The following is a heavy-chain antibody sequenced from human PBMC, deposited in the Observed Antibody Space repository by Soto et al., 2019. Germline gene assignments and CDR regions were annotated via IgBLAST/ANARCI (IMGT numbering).Heavy chain of an antibody. Sequence: EALSVTCSVYGASFSVYDWSWIRQPPGKGLEWIGEINHSGSTNYNPSLKSRVTISVDTSKNQFSLKLSSVTAADTAAYYCARFYCGGDCYLPYYSSYGMDVWGQGTTVTVYS. D-gene: IGHD2-21*02. CDR3: ARFYCGGDCYLPYYSSYGMDV. CDR1: GASFSVYD. CDR2: INHSGST. J-gene: IGHJ6*02. V-gene: IGHV4-34*01.